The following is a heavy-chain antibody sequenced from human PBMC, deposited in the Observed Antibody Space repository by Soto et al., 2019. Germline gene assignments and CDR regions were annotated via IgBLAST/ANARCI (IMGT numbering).Heavy chain of an antibody. CDR2: VYYSVAA. J-gene: IGHJ5*02. CDR1: GGSISTPYY. CDR3: STLTCERGTCSVPVENWFDR. V-gene: IGHV4-59*08. Sequence: QVQQQESGPGLVKPSETLSLTYAVSGGSISTPYYCSWIRQPPGKGLEYIGNVYYSVAANYNPSLWGLATIAVDTSKNQFSLELTSVTAADTAIYYWSTLTCERGTCSVPVENWFDRCGQGTLVTVSS. D-gene: IGHD3-10*02.